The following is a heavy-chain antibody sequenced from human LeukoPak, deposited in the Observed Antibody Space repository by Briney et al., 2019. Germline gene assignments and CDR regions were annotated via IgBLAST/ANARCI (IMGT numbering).Heavy chain of an antibody. D-gene: IGHD1-20*01. CDR1: GFTFSSYS. CDR2: ISSSSSTI. V-gene: IGHV3-48*01. J-gene: IGHJ3*02. CDR3: ASSLTGDAFDI. Sequence: GGSLRLSCAASGFTFSSYSMNWVRLAPGKGLEWVSYISSSSSTIYYADSVKGRFTISRDNAKNSLYLQMNSLRAEDTAVYYCASSLTGDAFDIWGQGTMVTVSS.